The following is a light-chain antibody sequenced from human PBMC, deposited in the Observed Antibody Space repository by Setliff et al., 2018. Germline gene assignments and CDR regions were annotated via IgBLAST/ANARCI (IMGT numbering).Light chain of an antibody. Sequence: QSVLTQPPSASGTPGQRVTISCSGSSSNIGSNYVYWYQQLPGTAPKLLIYRNNQRPSGVPDRFSGSKSGTSASLAISGLRSEDEADYYCCSYAGSYTSLYVFGTGTKVTVL. V-gene: IGLV1-47*01. CDR2: RNN. CDR3: CSYAGSYTSLYV. CDR1: SSNIGSNY. J-gene: IGLJ1*01.